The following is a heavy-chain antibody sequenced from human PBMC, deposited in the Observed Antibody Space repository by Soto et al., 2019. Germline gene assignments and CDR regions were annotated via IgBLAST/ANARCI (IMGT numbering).Heavy chain of an antibody. D-gene: IGHD3-3*01. Sequence: QVQLVQSGAEVKKPGASVKVSCKVSGYTLTELSMHWVRQAPGKGLEWMGGFDPEDGETIYAQKFQGRVTMTEDTXRAXAYRELSSLRAEHTAGYYGATGRVVHTVGGPDFDYLRQGTLVTVSS. CDR3: ATGRVVHTVGGPDFDY. CDR1: GYTLTELS. J-gene: IGHJ4*02. CDR2: FDPEDGET. V-gene: IGHV1-24*01.